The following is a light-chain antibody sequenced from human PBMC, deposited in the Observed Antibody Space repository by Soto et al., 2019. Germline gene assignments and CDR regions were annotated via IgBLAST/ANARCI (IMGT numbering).Light chain of an antibody. CDR1: QSLNND. Sequence: EIILTQSPVTLSASPGERATLSCRASQSLNNDLAWYQHKPGQSPRLLIYAASSRATGVPARFSGSGSGTEFTLTISGLQSEDFAVYYCQQYNDWRQYTFGQGTGL. CDR3: QQYNDWRQYT. CDR2: AAS. V-gene: IGKV3-15*01. J-gene: IGKJ2*01.